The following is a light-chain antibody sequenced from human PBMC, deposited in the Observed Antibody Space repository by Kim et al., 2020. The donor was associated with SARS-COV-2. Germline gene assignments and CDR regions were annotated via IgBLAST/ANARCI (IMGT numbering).Light chain of an antibody. Sequence: QSALTQPASVSGSPGQSITISCTGTSSDVGGYNFVSWYQQHPGEAPKLMIYDVSNRPSGVSNRFSGSKSANTASLTISGLQAEDEAEYYCSSYTSSSTYVFGTGTKVTVL. CDR1: SSDVGGYNF. CDR2: DVS. V-gene: IGLV2-14*03. CDR3: SSYTSSSTYV. J-gene: IGLJ1*01.